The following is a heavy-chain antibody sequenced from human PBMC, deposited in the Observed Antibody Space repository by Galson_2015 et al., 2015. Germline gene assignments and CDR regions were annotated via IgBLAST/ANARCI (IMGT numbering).Heavy chain of an antibody. D-gene: IGHD4-23*01. CDR1: GFTFSSYG. V-gene: IGHV3-30*18. J-gene: IGHJ4*02. CDR2: ISYDGNNK. Sequence: SLRLSCAASGFTFSSYGMHWVRQAPGKGLEWVAVISYDGNNKYYADSVKGRFTISRDNSKNTLYLQMNSLRAEDTAVYYCAKDQFLVRWYFDYWGQGTLVTVSS. CDR3: AKDQFLVRWYFDY.